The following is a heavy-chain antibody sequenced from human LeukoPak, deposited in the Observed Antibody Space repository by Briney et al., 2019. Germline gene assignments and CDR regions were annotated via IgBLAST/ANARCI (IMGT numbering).Heavy chain of an antibody. Sequence: PSETLSLTCTVSGGSIRSYYWSWIRQPPGKGLEWIGYIYYSGSTNYNPSLKSRVTISVDTSKNQFSLKLSSVTAADTAVYYCARVGAVTTPLYYYYGMDVWGQGTTVTVSS. V-gene: IGHV4-59*01. CDR2: IYYSGST. D-gene: IGHD4-17*01. CDR3: ARVGAVTTPLYYYYGMDV. CDR1: GGSIRSYY. J-gene: IGHJ6*02.